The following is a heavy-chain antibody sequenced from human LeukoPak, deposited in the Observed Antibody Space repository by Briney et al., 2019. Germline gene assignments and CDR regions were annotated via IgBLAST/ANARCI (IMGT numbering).Heavy chain of an antibody. CDR1: GFTFSDYY. D-gene: IGHD3-10*01. J-gene: IGHJ4*02. CDR3: ARVGPMKTYYYGSGSYYFDY. V-gene: IGHV3-11*01. Sequence: GGSLRLSCAASGFTFSDYYMSWIRQAPGKGLEWVSYISSSGSTIYYADSVKGRFTISRDNAKNSLYPQMNSLRAEDTAVYYCARVGPMKTYYYGSGSYYFDYWGQGTLVTVSS. CDR2: ISSSGSTI.